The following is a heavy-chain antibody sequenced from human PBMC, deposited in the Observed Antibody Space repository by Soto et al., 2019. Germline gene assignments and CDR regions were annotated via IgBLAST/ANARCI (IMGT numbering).Heavy chain of an antibody. CDR3: ARGDLGAVAGYFEY. CDR2: ISWHSGSI. J-gene: IGHJ4*02. V-gene: IGHV3-9*01. D-gene: IGHD6-19*01. CDR1: GFTFDDYS. Sequence: EVQLVESGGGLVQPGGSLRLSCAASGFTFDDYSMHWVRQAPGRGLEWVSGISWHSGSIDYADSVKGRFTISRDNAKNFLYLEMNSLSPEDTALYYCARGDLGAVAGYFEYWGQGTLVTFSS.